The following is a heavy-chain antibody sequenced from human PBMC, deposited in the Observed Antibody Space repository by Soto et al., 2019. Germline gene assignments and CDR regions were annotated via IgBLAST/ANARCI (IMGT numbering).Heavy chain of an antibody. J-gene: IGHJ4*02. CDR2: ISAYNGNT. CDR1: GYTFTSYG. CDR3: ARVGQYGSGSGYYIDY. D-gene: IGHD3-10*01. Sequence: ASVKVSFKASGYTFTSYGISWVRQAPGQGLEWMGWISAYNGNTNYAQKLQGRVTMTTDTSTSTAYMELRSLRSDDTAVYYCARVGQYGSGSGYYIDYWGQGTLVTVSS. V-gene: IGHV1-18*01.